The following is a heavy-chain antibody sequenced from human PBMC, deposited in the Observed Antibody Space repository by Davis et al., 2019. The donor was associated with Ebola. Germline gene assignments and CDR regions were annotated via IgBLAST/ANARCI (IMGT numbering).Heavy chain of an antibody. CDR3: ARENGWSDAFDI. CDR1: GGSFSGYY. D-gene: IGHD6-19*01. V-gene: IGHV4-34*01. J-gene: IGHJ3*02. Sequence: SETLSLTCAVYGGSFSGYYWSWIRQPPGKGLEWIGEINHSGSTNYNPSLKSRVTISVDTSKNQFSLKLSSVTAADTAVYYCARENGWSDAFDIWGQGTMVTVSS. CDR2: INHSGST.